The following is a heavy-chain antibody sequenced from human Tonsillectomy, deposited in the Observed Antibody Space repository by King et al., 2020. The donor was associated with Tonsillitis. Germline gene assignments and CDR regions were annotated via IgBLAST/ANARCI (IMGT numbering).Heavy chain of an antibody. V-gene: IGHV4-59*08. J-gene: IGHJ6*03. CDR2: IYYSGST. Sequence: VQLQESGPGLVKPSETLSLTCTVSGGSISSYYWSWIRQPPGKGLEWIGYIYYSGSTNYNPSLKSRVTISVDTSKNQFSLKLSSVTAADTAVYYCARRRGIVASAYYYMDVWGKGTTVTVSS. CDR3: ARRRGIVASAYYYMDV. CDR1: GGSISSYY. D-gene: IGHD3-22*01.